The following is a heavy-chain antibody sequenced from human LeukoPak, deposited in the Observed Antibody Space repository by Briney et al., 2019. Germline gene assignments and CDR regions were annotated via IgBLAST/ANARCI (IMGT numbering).Heavy chain of an antibody. CDR2: IYYSGST. V-gene: IGHV4-39*01. D-gene: IGHD6-6*01. J-gene: IGHJ4*02. CDR3: ARSFYSSSSQETDY. CDR1: GGTISSSSDY. Sequence: PSETLSLTCTVSGGTISSSSDYWGWIRQPPGKGLEWIVSIYYSGSTYYNPSLKSRVTISVYTSKNQFSLKLSSVTAADTAVYYCARSFYSSSSQETDYWGQGTLVTVSS.